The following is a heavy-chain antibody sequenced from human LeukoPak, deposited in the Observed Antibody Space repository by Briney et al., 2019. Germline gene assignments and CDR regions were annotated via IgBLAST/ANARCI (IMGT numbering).Heavy chain of an antibody. J-gene: IGHJ4*02. CDR2: ISDSGISI. D-gene: IGHD5-18*01. V-gene: IGHV3-48*01. CDR3: ARDTTPTQLWFRGGFDY. CDR1: GFTFSSYS. Sequence: GGSLRLSCAASGFTFSSYSMNWVRQAPGKGLEWVSYISDSGISIYYADSVKGRFTISRDKAKNSLYLQMNSLRVEDTAVYYCARDTTPTQLWFRGGFDYWGQGALVTVSS.